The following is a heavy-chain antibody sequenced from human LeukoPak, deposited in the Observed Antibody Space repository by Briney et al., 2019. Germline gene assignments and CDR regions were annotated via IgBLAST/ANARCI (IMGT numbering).Heavy chain of an antibody. D-gene: IGHD6-19*01. J-gene: IGHJ4*02. CDR3: ARDRVQWLLPEREFDY. CDR1: GYSISSGYY. V-gene: IGHV4-38-2*02. CDR2: IYHSGST. Sequence: SETLSLTCTVSGYSISSGYYWGWIRQPPGKGLEWIGSIYHSGSTYYNPSLKSRVTISVDTSKNQFSLKLSSVTAADTAVYYCARDRVQWLLPEREFDYWGQGTLVTVSS.